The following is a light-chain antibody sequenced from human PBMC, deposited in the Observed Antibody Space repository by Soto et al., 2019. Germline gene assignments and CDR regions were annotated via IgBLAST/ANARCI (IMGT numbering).Light chain of an antibody. CDR3: QQYCSSLPWA. J-gene: IGKJ1*01. CDR2: GAS. CDR1: QSVSSTY. V-gene: IGKV3-20*01. Sequence: EIVLTQSPGTLSLSPGERATLSCRASQSVSSTYLACYQQKPGQAPRLLIYGASSRATGIPDRFSGSGSGTDFTLTISRLEPEDCAVYYWQQYCSSLPWAFGQGTKVEIK.